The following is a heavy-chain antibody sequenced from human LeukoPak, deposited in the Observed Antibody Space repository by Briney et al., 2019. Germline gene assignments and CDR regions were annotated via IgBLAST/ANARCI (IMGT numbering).Heavy chain of an antibody. Sequence: PSETLSLTCTVSGGSISSYYWSWIRQPPGKGLEWIGYIYYSGSTNHNPSLKSRVTISVDTSKNQFSLKLSSVTAADTAVYYCARWYSSSWYGEYFDYWGRGTLVTVSS. CDR1: GGSISSYY. CDR3: ARWYSSSWYGEYFDY. D-gene: IGHD6-13*01. CDR2: IYYSGST. J-gene: IGHJ4*02. V-gene: IGHV4-59*01.